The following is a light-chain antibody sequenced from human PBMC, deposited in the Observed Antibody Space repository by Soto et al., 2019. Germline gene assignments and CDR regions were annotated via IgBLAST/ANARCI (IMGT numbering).Light chain of an antibody. V-gene: IGKV3-20*01. J-gene: IGKJ1*01. CDR2: SAS. CDR1: QGGFGKY. CDR3: PQYVRAPLT. Sequence: EIVLTKSPGTLSLSTGESATLSCRASQGGFGKYLAWYHQTPGQAPRLLLYSASKRAPGTTDRFTGSGSGTDFTLSIHRLEPEEFAVDSCPQYVRAPLTFGKGNKVEIK.